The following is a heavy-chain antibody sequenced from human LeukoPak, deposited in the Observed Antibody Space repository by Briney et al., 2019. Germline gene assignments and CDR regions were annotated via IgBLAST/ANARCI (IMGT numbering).Heavy chain of an antibody. Sequence: SVKVSCKASGGTFSSHAISWVRQAPGQGLEWMGGIIPIFHTPTYAKKFQGRLTITKDESMSTASMDLSSLISDDTAVYCARGRTTGEFDYWGQGTLVTVSS. CDR3: ARGRTTGEFDY. V-gene: IGHV1-69*05. CDR1: GGTFSSHA. D-gene: IGHD4-11*01. J-gene: IGHJ4*02. CDR2: IIPIFHTP.